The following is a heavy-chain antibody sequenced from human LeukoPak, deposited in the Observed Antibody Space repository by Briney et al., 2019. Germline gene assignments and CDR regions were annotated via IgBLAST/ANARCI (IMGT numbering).Heavy chain of an antibody. CDR3: TTDLDY. Sequence: GGSLRLSCAGAGFIFTDVWMSWVRQAPGKGLEWVGRIKSKSDGGTIDYAAPVKGRITVSRDDSRKTLSLELNNLKTEDTGVYYCTTDLDYWGQGTLVTVSS. J-gene: IGHJ4*02. CDR1: GFIFTDVW. CDR2: IKSKSDGGTI. V-gene: IGHV3-15*01.